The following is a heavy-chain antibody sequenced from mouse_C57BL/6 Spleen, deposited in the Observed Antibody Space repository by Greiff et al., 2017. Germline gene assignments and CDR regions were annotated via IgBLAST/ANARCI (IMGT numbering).Heavy chain of an antibody. V-gene: IGHV1-82*01. D-gene: IGHD1-1*01. CDR3: ARTDYGSSYFDY. CDR2: IYPGDGDT. Sequence: QVQLKESGPELVKPGASVKISCKASGYAFRSSWMNWVKQRPGKGLEWIGRIYPGDGDTNYNGKIKGKATLTADKSSSTAYMQLSSLTSEDSAVYFCARTDYGSSYFDYGGQGTTLTVSS. J-gene: IGHJ2*01. CDR1: GYAFRSSW.